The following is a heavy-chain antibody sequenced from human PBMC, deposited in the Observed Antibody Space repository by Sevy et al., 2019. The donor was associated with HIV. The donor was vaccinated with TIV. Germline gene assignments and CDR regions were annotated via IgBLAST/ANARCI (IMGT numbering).Heavy chain of an antibody. Sequence: GGSLRLSCAASGFTFSSYAMSWVRQAPGKGLEWVSAISGSGGSTYYVDSVKGRFTISRDNSKNTLYLQMNSLRAEDTAVYYCAKDLFIVGATSGAFDIWGQGTMVTVSS. CDR2: ISGSGGST. CDR3: AKDLFIVGATSGAFDI. D-gene: IGHD1-26*01. CDR1: GFTFSSYA. V-gene: IGHV3-23*01. J-gene: IGHJ3*02.